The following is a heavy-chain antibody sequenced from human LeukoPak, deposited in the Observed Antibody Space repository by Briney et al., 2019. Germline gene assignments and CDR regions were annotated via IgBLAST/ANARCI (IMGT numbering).Heavy chain of an antibody. CDR2: IYYSGST. Sequence: PSETLSLTCTVSGGSISSSSYYWGWIRQPPGKGLEWIGSIYYSGSTYYNPSLKSRVTISVDTSKNQFSLKLSSVTAADTAVYYCARSLSTYYNFWSGYYIRAFDIWGQGTMVTVSS. CDR1: GGSISSSSYY. V-gene: IGHV4-39*07. J-gene: IGHJ3*02. CDR3: ARSLSTYYNFWSGYYIRAFDI. D-gene: IGHD3-3*01.